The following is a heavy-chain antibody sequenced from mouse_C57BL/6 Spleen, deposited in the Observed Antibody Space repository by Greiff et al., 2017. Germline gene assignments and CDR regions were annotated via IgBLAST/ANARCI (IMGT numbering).Heavy chain of an antibody. CDR2: IRLKSDNYAT. V-gene: IGHV6-3*01. CDR1: GFTFSNYW. CDR3: TGQGYYYEGV. J-gene: IGHJ1*03. Sequence: EVKLEESGGGLVQPGGSMKLSCVASGFTFSNYWMNWVRQSPEKGLEWVAQIRLKSDNYATHYAESVKGRFTISRDDSKSSVYLQMNNLRAEDTGIYYCTGQGYYYEGVWGTGTTVTVSS. D-gene: IGHD1-1*01.